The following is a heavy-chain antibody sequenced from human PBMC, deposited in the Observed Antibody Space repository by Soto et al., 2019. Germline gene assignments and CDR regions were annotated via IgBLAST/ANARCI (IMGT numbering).Heavy chain of an antibody. CDR2: ISSNGVGT. Sequence: EVQLAESGGGLAQPGGSLRLSCAASGFTLSGYVMDWVRQAPGKGLEYVSGISSNGVGTYYANSVQGRFTISRDNSKNTVYLQMGSLRPEDMAVYYCAGRARPDFYYMDVWGKGTTVTVSS. CDR3: AGRARPDFYYMDV. CDR1: GFTLSGYV. D-gene: IGHD6-6*01. V-gene: IGHV3-64*01. J-gene: IGHJ6*03.